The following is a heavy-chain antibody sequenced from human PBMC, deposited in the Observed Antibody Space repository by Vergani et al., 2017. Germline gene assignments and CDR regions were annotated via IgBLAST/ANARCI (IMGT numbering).Heavy chain of an antibody. V-gene: IGHV3-64*07. Sequence: EVQLVESGGGLVQPGGSLRLSCAASGFTFSSYAMHWVRQAPGKGLEYVSAISSNGGSTYYADSVKGRFTISRDNSKNTLYLQMGSLRAEDMAVYYCARGGSYSAFDIWGQGIMVTVSS. CDR1: GFTFSSYA. D-gene: IGHD1-26*01. J-gene: IGHJ3*02. CDR2: ISSNGGST. CDR3: ARGGSYSAFDI.